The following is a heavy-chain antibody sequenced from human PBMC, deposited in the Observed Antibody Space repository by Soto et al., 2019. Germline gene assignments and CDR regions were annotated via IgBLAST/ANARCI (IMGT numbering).Heavy chain of an antibody. V-gene: IGHV3-23*01. J-gene: IGHJ4*02. Sequence: PGGSLRLSCAVSGFTFSNYAMSWVRQAPGKGLEWVSAISGSGGSTYYADSVKGGFTISRDDSKNTLYLQMNSLRAEATAVFYCAKDPKGPYTAMVFSRVQCWGQGTLVTVSS. CDR2: ISGSGGST. D-gene: IGHD5-18*01. CDR1: GFTFSNYA. CDR3: AKDPKGPYTAMVFSRVQC.